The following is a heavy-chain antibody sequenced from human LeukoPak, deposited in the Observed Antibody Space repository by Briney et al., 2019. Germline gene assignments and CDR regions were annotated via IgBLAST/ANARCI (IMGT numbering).Heavy chain of an antibody. CDR1: GFSVSSNY. CDR3: ARDVRSGLNYFVFADY. CDR2: IYGGGST. Sequence: GGSLRLSCAASGFSVSSNYMSWVRQAPGKRLESVSVIYGGGSTHYADSVKGRFTISRDNSKNTLSLQMNSLRDEDTAVYYCARDVRSGLNYFVFADYWGQGTLVTVSS. D-gene: IGHD3-10*02. J-gene: IGHJ4*02. V-gene: IGHV3-66*01.